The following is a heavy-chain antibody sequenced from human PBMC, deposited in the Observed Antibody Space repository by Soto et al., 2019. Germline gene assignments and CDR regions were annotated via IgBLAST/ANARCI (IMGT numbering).Heavy chain of an antibody. CDR3: AREGIYRDGYIRSYFES. J-gene: IGHJ4*02. CDR1: GFTFSSYW. V-gene: IGHV3-74*01. Sequence: GGSLXLSCAASGFTFSSYWMHWVRQAPGKGLVWVSRINSDGSSTNYADSVRGRFTISRDNAKNTLYLQMNSLRVEDTAVYYCAREGIYRDGYIRSYFESWGQGALVTVSS. D-gene: IGHD5-18*01. CDR2: INSDGSST.